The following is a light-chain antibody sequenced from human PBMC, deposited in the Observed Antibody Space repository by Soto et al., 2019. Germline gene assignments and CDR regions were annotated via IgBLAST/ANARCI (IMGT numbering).Light chain of an antibody. Sequence: EIVFSQSPCTLSLSPVERSTLSCRASQSVSSSYLAWYQQKPGQAPRLLIYDASNRATGIPARFSGSGSGTDFTLTISSLEPEDFAVYYCQQRSNWTFGQGTKVDI. CDR2: DAS. J-gene: IGKJ1*01. CDR1: QSVSSSY. V-gene: IGKV3D-20*02. CDR3: QQRSNWT.